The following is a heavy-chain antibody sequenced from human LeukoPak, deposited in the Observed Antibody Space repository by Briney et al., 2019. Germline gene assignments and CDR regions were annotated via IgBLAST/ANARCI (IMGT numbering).Heavy chain of an antibody. D-gene: IGHD3-22*01. Sequence: PSETLSLTCTVSGGSISSYYWSWIRQPPGKGLEWIGYIYYSGSTNYNPSLKSRVTISVDTSKNQFSLKLSSVTAADTAVYYCARDRYYYDGSGWNWFDPWGQGTLVTVSS. CDR1: GGSISSYY. V-gene: IGHV4-59*01. CDR3: ARDRYYYDGSGWNWFDP. J-gene: IGHJ5*02. CDR2: IYYSGST.